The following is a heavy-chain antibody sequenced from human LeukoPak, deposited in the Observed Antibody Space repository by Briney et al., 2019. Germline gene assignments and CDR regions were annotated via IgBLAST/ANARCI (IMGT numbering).Heavy chain of an antibody. D-gene: IGHD3-10*01. CDR3: ARDFLITTTEVYFDY. CDR1: GFTFSSYG. Sequence: GGSLRLSCAASGFTFSSYGMHWVRQAPGKGLEWVAFIRYDGSNKYYADSVKGRFTISRDNAKNSLYLQLNSLRADDTAVYYCARDFLITTTEVYFDYWGHGTRVTVSS. V-gene: IGHV3-30*02. J-gene: IGHJ4*01. CDR2: IRYDGSNK.